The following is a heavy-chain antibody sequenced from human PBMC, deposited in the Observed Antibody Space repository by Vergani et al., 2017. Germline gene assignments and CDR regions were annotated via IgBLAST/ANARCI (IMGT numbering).Heavy chain of an antibody. CDR1: GFTFSSYA. D-gene: IGHD1-7*01. CDR2: ISGSGGST. CDR3: TTDWVTGTTVYYYYMDV. Sequence: EVQLLESGGGLVQPGGSLRLSCAASGFTFSSYAMSWVRQAPGKGLEWVSAISGSGGSTYYADSVKGRFTISRDNAKNTLYLQMNSLRAEDTAVYYCTTDWVTGTTVYYYYMDVWGKGTTVTVSS. J-gene: IGHJ6*03. V-gene: IGHV3-23*01.